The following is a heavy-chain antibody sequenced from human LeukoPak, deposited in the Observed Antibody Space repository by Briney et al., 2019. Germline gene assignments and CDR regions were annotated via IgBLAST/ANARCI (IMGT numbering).Heavy chain of an antibody. CDR1: GFTFSDYS. CDR2: ISSSSNTI. J-gene: IGHJ5*02. CDR3: AKERRMDYGDYANWFDP. V-gene: IGHV3-48*01. D-gene: IGHD4-17*01. Sequence: GGSLRLSCAASGFTFSDYSMNWVRQAPGKGLEWVSYISSSSNTIHYADSVKGRFTISRDNSKNTLYLQMNSLRAEDTAVYYCAKERRMDYGDYANWFDPWGQGTLVTVSS.